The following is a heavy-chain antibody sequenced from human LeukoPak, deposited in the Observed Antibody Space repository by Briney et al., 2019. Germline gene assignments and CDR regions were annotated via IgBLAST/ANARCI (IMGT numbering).Heavy chain of an antibody. J-gene: IGHJ6*03. CDR1: GFTFSSYS. D-gene: IGHD6-6*01. CDR3: ARDSSSEGLYYYYYMDV. CDR2: ISSSSSTI. V-gene: IGHV3-48*01. Sequence: PGGSLRLSCAASGFTFSSYSMNWVRQAPGKGLEWVSYISSSSSTIYYADSVKGRFTISRDNAKNSLYLQMNSLRAEDTAVYYCARDSSSEGLYYYYYMDVWGKGTTVTVSS.